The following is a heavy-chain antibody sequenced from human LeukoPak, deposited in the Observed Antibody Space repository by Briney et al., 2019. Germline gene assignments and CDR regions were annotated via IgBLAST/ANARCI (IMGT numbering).Heavy chain of an antibody. V-gene: IGHV3-66*01. CDR2: IYSGGST. CDR3: AKDLRPNIAALDP. J-gene: IGHJ5*02. Sequence: PGGSLRLSCAASGFTVSSNYMSWVRQAPGKGLEWVSVIYSGGSTYYADSVKGRFTISRDNSKNTLYLQMNSLRAEDTAVYYCAKDLRPNIAALDPWGQGTLVTVSS. CDR1: GFTVSSNY. D-gene: IGHD6-13*01.